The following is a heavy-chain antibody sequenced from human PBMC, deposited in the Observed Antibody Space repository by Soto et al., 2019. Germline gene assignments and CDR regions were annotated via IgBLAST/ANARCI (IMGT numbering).Heavy chain of an antibody. CDR3: AKNVWGITLFSGIDV. J-gene: IGHJ6*02. D-gene: IGHD3-9*01. Sequence: SKRVPWAAAGVTFGDFAIRRVRQAQGKGMEWVSASSGSGGSTYYADSVKGRFTISRDNSKNTLYLQMNSLRAEDTALYYCAKNVWGITLFSGIDVWGQGTTVTVSS. CDR2: SSGSGGST. V-gene: IGHV3-23*01. CDR1: GVTFGDFA.